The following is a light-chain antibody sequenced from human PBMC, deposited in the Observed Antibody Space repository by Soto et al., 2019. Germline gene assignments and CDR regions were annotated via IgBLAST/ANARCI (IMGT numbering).Light chain of an antibody. V-gene: IGKV2-28*01. CDR2: LGS. CDR3: MQARQTPFT. CDR1: QSLLHSDGYNY. J-gene: IGKJ3*01. Sequence: IVMTQSPLSLPVTPGEPASISCRSSQSLLHSDGYNYLDWYLQRPGQSPQLLIYLGSSRASGVPARFSGSGSGTDFTLKISRVEAEDVGVYYCMQARQTPFTFGPGTKVDI.